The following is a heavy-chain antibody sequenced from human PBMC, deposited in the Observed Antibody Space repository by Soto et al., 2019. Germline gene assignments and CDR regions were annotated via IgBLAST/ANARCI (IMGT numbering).Heavy chain of an antibody. Sequence: GGSLRLSCAASGFTFSSYWMHWVRQAPGKGLVWVSRINSDGSSTSYADSVKGRFTIYRDNAKNTLYLQMNSLRAEDKAVYYCARESSRGDIVLMVYAKKGGNAFDIWGQGTMVTVSS. CDR2: INSDGSST. D-gene: IGHD2-8*01. CDR1: GFTFSSYW. V-gene: IGHV3-74*01. CDR3: ARESSRGDIVLMVYAKKGGNAFDI. J-gene: IGHJ3*02.